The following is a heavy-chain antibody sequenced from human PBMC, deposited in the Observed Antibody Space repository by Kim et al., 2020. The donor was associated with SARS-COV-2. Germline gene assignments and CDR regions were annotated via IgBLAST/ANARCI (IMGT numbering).Heavy chain of an antibody. V-gene: IGHV3-23*01. CDR3: AKVGGYSGSYYVYFDY. Sequence: SVKGRFTIARDNSKNTLYLQMNSLRAEDTAVYYCAKVGGYSGSYYVYFDYWGQGTLVTVSS. J-gene: IGHJ4*02. D-gene: IGHD1-26*01.